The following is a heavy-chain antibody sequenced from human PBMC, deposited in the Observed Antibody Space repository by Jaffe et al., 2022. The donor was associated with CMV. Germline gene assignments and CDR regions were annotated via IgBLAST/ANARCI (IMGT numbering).Heavy chain of an antibody. V-gene: IGHV4-34*01. CDR2: INHSGST. CDR1: GGSFSGYY. J-gene: IGHJ4*02. CDR3: ARARQLETSNDY. D-gene: IGHD6-13*01. Sequence: QVQLQQWGAGLLKPSETLSLTCAVYGGSFSGYYWSWIRQPPGKGLEWIGEINHSGSTNYNPSLKSRVTISVDTSKNQFSLKLSSVTAADTAVYYCARARQLETSNDYWGQGTLVTVSS.